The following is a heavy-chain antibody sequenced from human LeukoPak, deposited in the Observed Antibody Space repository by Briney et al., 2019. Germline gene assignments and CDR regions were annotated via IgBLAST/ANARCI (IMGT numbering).Heavy chain of an antibody. V-gene: IGHV1-69*05. CDR3: AIGEVYYGSGIDNYDYYYMDV. D-gene: IGHD3-10*01. J-gene: IGHJ6*03. Sequence: SVKVSCKASGGTFSSYAISWVRQAPGQGLEWMGGIIPIFGTANYAQKFQGRVTITTDESTSTAYMELSSLRSEDTAVYYCAIGEVYYGSGIDNYDYYYMDVRGKGTTVTVSS. CDR2: IIPIFGTA. CDR1: GGTFSSYA.